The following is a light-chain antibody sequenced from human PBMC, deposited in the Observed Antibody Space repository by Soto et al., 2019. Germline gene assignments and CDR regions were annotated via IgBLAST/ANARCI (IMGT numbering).Light chain of an antibody. V-gene: IGKV3-11*01. Sequence: EIVLTQSLATLSLSPGERATLSCRASQSVNSYLAWYQQKPGQAPRLLIYDASNRATGVPARFSGSGSGTDFTLTITSLEPEDFVFYYCQQRSNWPLMYTFGQGTKLEIK. CDR1: QSVNSY. CDR3: QQRSNWPLMYT. J-gene: IGKJ2*01. CDR2: DAS.